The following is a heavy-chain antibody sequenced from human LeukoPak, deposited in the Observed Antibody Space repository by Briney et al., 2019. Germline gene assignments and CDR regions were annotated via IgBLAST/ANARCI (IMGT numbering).Heavy chain of an antibody. V-gene: IGHV1-18*04. CDR1: GYTFTSYG. CDR3: VRHIKPAGPWDGMDV. CDR2: ISAYNGNK. J-gene: IGHJ6*02. Sequence: GASVKVSCKASGYTFTSYGIGWVRQAPGQGLEWVAWISAYNGNKNSAEKFQGRVTMTIDTSTSTAYMELRGLKSDDTAVYYCVRHIKPAGPWDGMDVWGQGATVIVSS. D-gene: IGHD1-26*01.